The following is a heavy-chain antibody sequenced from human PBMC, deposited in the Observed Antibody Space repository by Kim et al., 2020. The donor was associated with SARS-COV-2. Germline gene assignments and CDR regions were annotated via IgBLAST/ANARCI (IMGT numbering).Heavy chain of an antibody. Sequence: GGSLRLSCAASGFTFSNAWMSWVRQAPGKGLEWVGRIKSKTDGGTTDYAAPVKGRFTISRDDSKNTLYLQMNSLKTEDTAVYYCTTAFPAMVPYYYYGMDVWGQGTTVTVSS. CDR1: GFTFSNAW. D-gene: IGHD5-18*01. CDR3: TTAFPAMVPYYYYGMDV. V-gene: IGHV3-15*01. J-gene: IGHJ6*02. CDR2: IKSKTDGGTT.